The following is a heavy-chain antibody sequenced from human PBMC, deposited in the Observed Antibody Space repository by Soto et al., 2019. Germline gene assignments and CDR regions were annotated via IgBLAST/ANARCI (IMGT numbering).Heavy chain of an antibody. CDR2: INPNSGGT. Sequence: ASVKVSCKASGYTFTGYYMHWVRQAPGQGLEWMGWINPNSGGTNYAQKFQGWVTMTRDTSISTAYMELSRLRSDDTAVYYCARDTDIALYPNYGMDVWGQGTTVTVSS. V-gene: IGHV1-2*04. CDR3: ARDTDIALYPNYGMDV. CDR1: GYTFTGYY. D-gene: IGHD5-12*01. J-gene: IGHJ6*02.